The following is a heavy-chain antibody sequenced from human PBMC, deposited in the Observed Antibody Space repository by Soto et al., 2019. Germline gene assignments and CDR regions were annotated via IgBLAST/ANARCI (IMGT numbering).Heavy chain of an antibody. Sequence: GGSLRLSCAASGFTFSSYGMHWVRQAPGKGLEWVAVISYDGSNKYYADSVKGRFTISRDNSKNTLYLQMNSLRAEDTAVYYCVKNLKVIAYYDFWSGYFGEIDYWGQGTLVTVSS. V-gene: IGHV3-30*18. CDR3: VKNLKVIAYYDFWSGYFGEIDY. CDR1: GFTFSSYG. J-gene: IGHJ4*02. D-gene: IGHD3-3*01. CDR2: ISYDGSNK.